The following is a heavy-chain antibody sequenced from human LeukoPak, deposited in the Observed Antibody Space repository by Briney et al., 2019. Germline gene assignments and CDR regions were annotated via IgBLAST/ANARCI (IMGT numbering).Heavy chain of an antibody. CDR1: GYSFTAYY. D-gene: IGHD1-26*01. J-gene: IGHJ4*02. Sequence: ASVKVSCKASGYSFTAYYIHWVRQAPGQGLEWMGRINPYSGATNFAQNFQGRVTMTRDTSLNTAYMELNRLRSDDTALYFCARWYSNAYYFFDYWGQGTLVTVSS. CDR3: ARWYSNAYYFFDY. V-gene: IGHV1-2*06. CDR2: INPYSGAT.